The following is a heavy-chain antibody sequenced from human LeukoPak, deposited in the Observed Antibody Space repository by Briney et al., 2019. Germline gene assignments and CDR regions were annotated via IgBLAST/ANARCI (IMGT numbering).Heavy chain of an antibody. CDR3: ALRSYGSGSYYKS. Sequence: GGSLRLSCAASGFTFSSYWMSWVRQAPGKGLEWVGRTRNKANSYTTEYAASVKGRFTISRDDSKDSLYLQMNSLKTEDTAVYYCALRSYGSGSYYKSWGQGTLVTVSS. V-gene: IGHV3-72*01. CDR1: GFTFSSYW. J-gene: IGHJ5*02. D-gene: IGHD3-10*01. CDR2: TRNKANSYTT.